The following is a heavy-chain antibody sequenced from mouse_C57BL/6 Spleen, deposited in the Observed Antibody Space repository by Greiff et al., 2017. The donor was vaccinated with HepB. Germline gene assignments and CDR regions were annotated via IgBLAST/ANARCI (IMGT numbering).Heavy chain of an antibody. J-gene: IGHJ3*01. CDR2: IDPSDSET. V-gene: IGHV1-52*01. CDR3: ARGGETAQAAWFAY. Sequence: VKLMESGAELVRPGSSVKLSCKASGYTFTSYWMHWVKQRPIQGLEWIGNIDPSDSETHYNQKFKDKATLTVDKSSSTAYMQLSSLTSEDAAVYYCARGGETAQAAWFAYWGQGTLVTVSA. CDR1: GYTFTSYW. D-gene: IGHD3-2*02.